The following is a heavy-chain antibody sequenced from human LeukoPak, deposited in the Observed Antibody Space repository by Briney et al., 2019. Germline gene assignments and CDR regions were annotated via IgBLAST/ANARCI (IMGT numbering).Heavy chain of an antibody. J-gene: IGHJ6*03. Sequence: SETLSLTCTVSGGSISSSSYYWGWIRQSPGKGLEWIGEINHSGSTDYNPSLKSRLTISVDTSKNQFSLKLSSVTAADTAVYYCARLSSQQQQLVFQYYYYYYMDVWGKGTTVTVSS. V-gene: IGHV4-39*07. D-gene: IGHD6-13*01. CDR2: INHSGST. CDR3: ARLSSQQQQLVFQYYYYYYMDV. CDR1: GGSISSSSYY.